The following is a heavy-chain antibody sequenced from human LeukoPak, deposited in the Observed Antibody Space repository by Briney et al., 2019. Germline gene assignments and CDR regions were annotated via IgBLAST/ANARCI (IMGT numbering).Heavy chain of an antibody. CDR1: GYSISTGYY. CDR3: ARVTRIAVAGIGSYFDY. V-gene: IGHV4-38-2*02. Sequence: SETLSLTCSVSGYSISTGYYWDWIRQPPGKGLEWIGTFYHGGSTYYNPSLKSRVTISVDTSKNQFCLKLSSVTAADTAVYYCARVTRIAVAGIGSYFDYWGQGTLVTVSS. CDR2: FYHGGST. D-gene: IGHD6-19*01. J-gene: IGHJ4*02.